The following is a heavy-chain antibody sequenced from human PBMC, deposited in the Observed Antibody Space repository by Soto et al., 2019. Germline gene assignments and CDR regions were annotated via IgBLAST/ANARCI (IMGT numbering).Heavy chain of an antibody. V-gene: IGHV3-23*01. CDR1: GFTFSSYA. CDR3: AKDGYSSSSTIYYFDY. Sequence: GGSLRLSCAASGFTFSSYAMSWVRQAPGKGREWASAISGSGGSTYYAGPVKGRFTISRDHSKNTLYLQMNSLRAEDTAGYYCAKDGYSSSSTIYYFDYWGQGTLVTVSS. CDR2: ISGSGGST. D-gene: IGHD6-6*01. J-gene: IGHJ4*02.